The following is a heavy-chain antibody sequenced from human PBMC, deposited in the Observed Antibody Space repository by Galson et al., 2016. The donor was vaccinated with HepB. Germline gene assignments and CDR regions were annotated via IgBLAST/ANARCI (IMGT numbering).Heavy chain of an antibody. Sequence: SLRLSCAASGFTFNIYGMNWVRQAPGTRLEWVSSISTTGRFISYADSVKGRFTTSRDNAKNSLYLQMDSLRAEDTAIYYCARGGRVGYFDPSPWGQGTLVTVSS. CDR1: GFTFNIYG. D-gene: IGHD3-9*01. J-gene: IGHJ5*02. CDR2: ISTTGRFI. CDR3: ARGGRVGYFDPSP. V-gene: IGHV3-21*01.